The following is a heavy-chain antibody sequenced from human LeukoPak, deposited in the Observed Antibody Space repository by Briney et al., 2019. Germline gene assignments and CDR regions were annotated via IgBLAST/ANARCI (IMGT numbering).Heavy chain of an antibody. CDR2: ISGSGDST. CDR3: ARDQADIVVVPAARDYYYYYGMDV. Sequence: GGSLRLSCAASGFTFSSYAMSWVRQAPGKGLEWVSAISGSGDSTYYADSVKGRFTISRDNSKNTLYLQMNSLRAEDTAVYYCARDQADIVVVPAARDYYYYYGMDVWGQGTTVTVSS. J-gene: IGHJ6*02. V-gene: IGHV3-23*01. CDR1: GFTFSSYA. D-gene: IGHD2-2*01.